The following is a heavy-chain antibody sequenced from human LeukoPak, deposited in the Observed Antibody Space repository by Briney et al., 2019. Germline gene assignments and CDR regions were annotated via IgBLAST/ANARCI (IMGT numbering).Heavy chain of an antibody. CDR2: IGYTGTT. V-gene: IGHV4-39*01. CDR3: ARRMGSGATYPRPFDY. J-gene: IGHJ4*02. CDR1: GGSISTRNHY. D-gene: IGHD2-8*02. Sequence: SETLSLTCTVTGGSISTRNHYWGWLRQPPGKGLEWIGSIGYTGTTNSNPSLKSRVTLSVDTSKNQVSLTLSSVTAADTAVYFCARRMGSGATYPRPFDYWGQGTLVTVS.